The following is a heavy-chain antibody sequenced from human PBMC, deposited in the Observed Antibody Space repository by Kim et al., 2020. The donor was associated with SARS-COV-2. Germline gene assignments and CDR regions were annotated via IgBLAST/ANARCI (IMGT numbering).Heavy chain of an antibody. Sequence: SETLSLTCTVSGGSISSSSYYWGWIRQPPGKGLEWIGSIYYSGSTYYNPSLKSRVTISVDTSKNQFSLKLSSVTAADTAVYYCARTDGSWYYFDYWGQGTLVTVSS. CDR2: IYYSGST. CDR3: ARTDGSWYYFDY. V-gene: IGHV4-39*01. CDR1: GGSISSSSYY. J-gene: IGHJ4*02. D-gene: IGHD6-13*01.